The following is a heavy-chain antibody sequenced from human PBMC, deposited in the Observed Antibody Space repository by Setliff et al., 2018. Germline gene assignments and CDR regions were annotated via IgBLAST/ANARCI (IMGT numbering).Heavy chain of an antibody. D-gene: IGHD5-18*01. CDR3: ARGKSVTASNWFDP. J-gene: IGHJ5*02. V-gene: IGHV4-39*01. Sequence: PSETLSLTCTVSGGSISSGSYYWGWIRQPPGKGLEWIGSIYYSGSTYYNPSLKSRVTISVDTSKKQFSLKLSSVTAADTAVYYCARGKSVTASNWFDPWGQGTLVTVSS. CDR2: IYYSGST. CDR1: GGSISSGSYY.